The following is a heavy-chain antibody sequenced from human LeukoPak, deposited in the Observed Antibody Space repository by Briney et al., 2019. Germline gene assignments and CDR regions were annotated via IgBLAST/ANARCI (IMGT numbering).Heavy chain of an antibody. J-gene: IGHJ6*02. CDR2: ISGSGGST. CDR1: GFTFSSYA. V-gene: IGHV3-23*01. D-gene: IGHD2-15*01. CDR3: ARGYCSGGSCYSHYYYGMDV. Sequence: GGSLRLSCAASGFTFSSYAMSWVRQAPGKGLEWVSAISGSGGSTYYADSVKGRFTISRDNSKNTLYLQMNSLRAEDTAVYYCARGYCSGGSCYSHYYYGMDVWGQGTTATVSS.